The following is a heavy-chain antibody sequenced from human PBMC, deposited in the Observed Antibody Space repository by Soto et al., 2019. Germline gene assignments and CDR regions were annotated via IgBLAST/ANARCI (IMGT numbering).Heavy chain of an antibody. Sequence: QVQLVQSGAVVKKPGSSVEVSCKASGGTFTGYGISWVRQAPGQGLEWMGGTVPVFDTSKYAPRFQGRVTINADKSTSTAYMELSSVRSEDTAIYFCARGVSNSGAYYTGPSAYDLWGQGTLVIVSS. D-gene: IGHD3-10*01. V-gene: IGHV1-69*06. CDR3: ARGVSNSGAYYTGPSAYDL. CDR1: GGTFTGYG. J-gene: IGHJ3*01. CDR2: TVPVFDTS.